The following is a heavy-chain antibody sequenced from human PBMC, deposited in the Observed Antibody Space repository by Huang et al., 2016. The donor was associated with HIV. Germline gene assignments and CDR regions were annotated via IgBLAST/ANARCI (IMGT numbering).Heavy chain of an antibody. J-gene: IGHJ3*02. V-gene: IGHV4-39*02. CDR1: GGSISRSSYY. D-gene: IGHD2-2*01. CDR2: IYYSGST. Sequence: QLQLQESGPGLVKPSETLSLTCSVSGGSISRSSYYWGWIRQPPGKGLEWIGSIYYSGSTFYNPSLKSRVSISVDTSVYYCARHMDCSSSSCLAGGHERGPFDMWGQGTMVTVSS. CDR3: RGPFDM.